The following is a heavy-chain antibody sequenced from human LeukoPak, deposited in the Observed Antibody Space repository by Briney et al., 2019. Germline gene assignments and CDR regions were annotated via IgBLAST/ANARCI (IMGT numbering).Heavy chain of an antibody. CDR2: IYTRGST. J-gene: IGHJ3*02. Sequence: SSQTLSLTCTVSDGSISSGSYYWTWVRQPAGKGLEWIGRIYTRGSTTYNPSLQSRVTISLDTSKNLFSLNLRSVTAADTAVYYCAKDSRYYYGSGSYYADAFDIWGQGTMVTVSS. CDR3: AKDSRYYYGSGSYYADAFDI. CDR1: DGSISSGSYY. D-gene: IGHD3-10*01. V-gene: IGHV4-61*02.